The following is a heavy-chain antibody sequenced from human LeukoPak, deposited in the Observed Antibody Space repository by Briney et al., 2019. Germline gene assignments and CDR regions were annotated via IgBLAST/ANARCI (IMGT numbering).Heavy chain of an antibody. CDR1: GYRFDINW. J-gene: IGHJ4*02. Sequence: LGESLKISCKGSGYRFDINWIGWVRQMPGKGLEWMGIIYPGDSDTRYSPSFQGQVTISADKSISTAYLQWSSLKASDTAMYYCARFLEVGYYFDYWGQGILVTVSS. V-gene: IGHV5-51*01. D-gene: IGHD3-3*01. CDR2: IYPGDSDT. CDR3: ARFLEVGYYFDY.